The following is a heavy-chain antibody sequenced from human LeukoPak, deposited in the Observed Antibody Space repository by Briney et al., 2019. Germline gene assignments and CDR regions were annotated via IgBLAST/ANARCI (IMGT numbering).Heavy chain of an antibody. CDR3: ARGPTISETGYFDY. Sequence: PSETLSLTCAVYGGPFSAYYWSWIRQSPGKGLEWIAEINHRGDTNYNSSVKSRVTISVDTSKNQFSLKVSSLTAADTAVYYCARGPTISETGYFDYWGQGTLVTVSS. J-gene: IGHJ4*03. D-gene: IGHD1-1*01. CDR2: INHRGDT. CDR1: GGPFSAYY. V-gene: IGHV4-34*01.